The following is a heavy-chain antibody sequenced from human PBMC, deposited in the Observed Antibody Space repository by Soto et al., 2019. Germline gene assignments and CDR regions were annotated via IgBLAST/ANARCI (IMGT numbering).Heavy chain of an antibody. V-gene: IGHV3-30*18. Sequence: QVQLVESGGGVVQPGRSLRLSCAASGFTFSRYGMHWVRQAPGKGLEWVAVISYDGSNKYYADSVKGRFTISRDNSKNTLYLQMNSLRAEDTAVYYCAKDQGYGDQPSFDYWGQGTLVTVSS. CDR2: ISYDGSNK. CDR1: GFTFSRYG. J-gene: IGHJ4*02. D-gene: IGHD4-17*01. CDR3: AKDQGYGDQPSFDY.